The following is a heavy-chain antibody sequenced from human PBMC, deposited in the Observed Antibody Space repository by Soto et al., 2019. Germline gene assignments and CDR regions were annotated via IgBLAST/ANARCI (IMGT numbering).Heavy chain of an antibody. CDR1: GFTFSSYG. J-gene: IGHJ4*02. CDR3: ARQDTAMDY. V-gene: IGHV3-30*03. CDR2: ISYDGSNK. D-gene: IGHD5-18*01. Sequence: QVQLVESGGGVVQPGRSLRLSCAASGFTFSSYGMHWVRQAPGKGLEWVAVISYDGSNKYYADSVKGRFTISRDNSKNTLYLQMNSLRAEDTVVYYCARQDTAMDYWGQGTLVTVSS.